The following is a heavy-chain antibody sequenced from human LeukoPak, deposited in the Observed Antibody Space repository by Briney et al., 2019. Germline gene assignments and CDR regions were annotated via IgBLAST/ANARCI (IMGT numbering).Heavy chain of an antibody. D-gene: IGHD6-19*01. J-gene: IGHJ1*01. CDR2: MNPNSGNK. Sequence: ASVKVSCKASVYTFSSYDINWVRQATGQGLEWMGWMNPNSGNKGYAQKFQGRLNMTRNTSIDTAYMELSSLRSDDTAVYYCARRVGSGWPVQHWGQGTLVTVSS. CDR3: ARRVGSGWPVQH. V-gene: IGHV1-8*01. CDR1: VYTFSSYD.